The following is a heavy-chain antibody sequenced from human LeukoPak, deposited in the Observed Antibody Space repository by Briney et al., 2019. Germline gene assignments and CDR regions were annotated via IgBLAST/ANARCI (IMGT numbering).Heavy chain of an antibody. CDR3: ARDRYYYDSSARYFDY. V-gene: IGHV4-34*01. J-gene: IGHJ4*02. CDR2: INHSGST. CDR1: GGSFSGYY. Sequence: SETLSLTCAVYGGSFSGYYWSWIRQPPGKGLEWIGEINHSGSTNYNPSLKSRVTISVDASKNQFSLKLSSVTAADTAVYYCARDRYYYDSSARYFDYWGQGTLVTVSS. D-gene: IGHD3-22*01.